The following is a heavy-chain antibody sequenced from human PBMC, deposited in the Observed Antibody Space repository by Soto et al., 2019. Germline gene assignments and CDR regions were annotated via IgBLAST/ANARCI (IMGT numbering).Heavy chain of an antibody. CDR1: GGTFSSYA. CDR2: IIPIFGTA. CDR3: AKWNRPPSLKRSSGSYYKDLDWFDP. D-gene: IGHD3-10*01. Sequence: AVKVSCKASGGTFSSYAISWVRQAPGQGLEWMGGIIPIFGTANYAQKFQGRVTITADESTSTAYMELSSLRSEDTAVYYCAKWNRPPSLKRSSGSYYKDLDWFDPWG. J-gene: IGHJ5*02. V-gene: IGHV1-69*13.